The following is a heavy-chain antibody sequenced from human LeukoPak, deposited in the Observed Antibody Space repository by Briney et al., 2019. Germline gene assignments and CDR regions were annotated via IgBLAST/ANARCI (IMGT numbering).Heavy chain of an antibody. V-gene: IGHV1-8*02. J-gene: IGHJ5*02. Sequence: ASVKVSCKASGYTFTGYYMHWVRQAPGQGLEWMGWMNPNSGNTGYAQKFQGRVTMTRNTSISTAYMELNSLRSEDTAVYYCARGLWYYYGSGTYYNPNWFDPWGQGTLVTVSS. CDR2: MNPNSGNT. CDR1: GYTFTGYY. CDR3: ARGLWYYYGSGTYYNPNWFDP. D-gene: IGHD3-10*01.